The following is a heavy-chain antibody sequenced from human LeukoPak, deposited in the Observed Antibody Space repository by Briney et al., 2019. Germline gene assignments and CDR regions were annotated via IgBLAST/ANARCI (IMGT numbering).Heavy chain of an antibody. Sequence: SGGSLRLSCAASGFTVSSNYMSWVRQAPGKGLEWVSVIYSGGSTNYADSVKGRFTISRDNSKNTLYLQVNSLRAEDTAVYYCARGNFGYTSSWSFDPWGQGTLVTVSS. CDR3: ARGNFGYTSSWSFDP. CDR2: IYSGGST. D-gene: IGHD6-13*01. CDR1: GFTVSSNY. V-gene: IGHV3-66*01. J-gene: IGHJ5*02.